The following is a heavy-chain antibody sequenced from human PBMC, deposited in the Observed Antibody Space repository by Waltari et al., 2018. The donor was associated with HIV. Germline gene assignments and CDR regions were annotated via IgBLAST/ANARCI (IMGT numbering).Heavy chain of an antibody. V-gene: IGHV4-38-2*02. CDR3: AREWYCSTSACRYYFDY. D-gene: IGHD6-6*01. Sequence: QVLLQESGPGLVKPSDTLSLPCSVSHYSITSGSNWGWIRQSPGKGLEWIGSISHNGITYYNPYNPSLKSRVIISSDTSKNQFSLTLNSVTAEDTAVYYCAREWYCSTSACRYYFDYWGQGTLVTVSS. J-gene: IGHJ4*02. CDR2: ISHNGIT. CDR1: HYSITSGSN.